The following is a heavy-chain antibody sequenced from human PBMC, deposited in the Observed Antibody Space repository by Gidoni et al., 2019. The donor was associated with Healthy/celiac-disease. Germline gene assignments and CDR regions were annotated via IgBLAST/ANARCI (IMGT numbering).Heavy chain of an antibody. D-gene: IGHD2-15*01. CDR1: GFTFSDYY. J-gene: IGHJ6*02. CDR3: ARDMCSGGSCYQDYYYGMDV. Sequence: QVQLVESGGGLVKPGGSLRLSCAASGFTFSDYYISWIRQAPGKGLEWGSDISSSGSTIYYADSVKGRFTISRDNAKNSLYLQMNSLRAEDTAVYYCARDMCSGGSCYQDYYYGMDVWGQGTTVTVSS. CDR2: ISSSGSTI. V-gene: IGHV3-11*01.